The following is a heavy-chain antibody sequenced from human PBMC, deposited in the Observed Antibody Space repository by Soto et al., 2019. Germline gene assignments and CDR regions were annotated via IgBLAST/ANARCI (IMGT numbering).Heavy chain of an antibody. Sequence: GASVKVSGKASGYSVTNNDVSWVRRATGQGLEWMGWMNPGSGDTGYAQKFQGRVTMTRDISIATAYMELSSLRSDDTAIYYCARMETFGSLNWFDPWGQGTLVTVSS. CDR1: GYSVTNND. V-gene: IGHV1-8*01. CDR3: ARMETFGSLNWFDP. CDR2: MNPGSGDT. D-gene: IGHD3-16*01. J-gene: IGHJ5*02.